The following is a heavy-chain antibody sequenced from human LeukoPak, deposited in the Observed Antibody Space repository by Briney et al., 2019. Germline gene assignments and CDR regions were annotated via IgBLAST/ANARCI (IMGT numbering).Heavy chain of an antibody. CDR1: GFTFSSYA. V-gene: IGHV3-23*01. J-gene: IGHJ1*01. CDR2: VSGSGGRT. CDR3: ARARGSYYTGYFQH. Sequence: GGSLRLSCAASGFTFSSYAMTWVRQAPGKGLEWVSAVSGSGGRTHYADSVKGRFTISRDNSKNTLYLQMNSLRAEDTAVYYCARARGSYYTGYFQHWGQGTLVTVSS. D-gene: IGHD1-26*01.